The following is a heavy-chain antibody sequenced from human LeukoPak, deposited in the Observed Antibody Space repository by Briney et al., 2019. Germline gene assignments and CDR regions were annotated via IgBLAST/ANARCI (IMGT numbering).Heavy chain of an antibody. CDR1: GGTFSSYA. Sequence: ASVKVSCKASGGTFSSYAISWVRQARGQGLEWMGRIIPIFGTANYAQKFQGRVTITADESTSTAYMELSSLRSEDTAAYYCAGSLRRYYYYYMDVWGKGTTATVSS. V-gene: IGHV1-69*13. J-gene: IGHJ6*03. CDR3: AGSLRRYYYYYMDV. CDR2: IIPIFGTA.